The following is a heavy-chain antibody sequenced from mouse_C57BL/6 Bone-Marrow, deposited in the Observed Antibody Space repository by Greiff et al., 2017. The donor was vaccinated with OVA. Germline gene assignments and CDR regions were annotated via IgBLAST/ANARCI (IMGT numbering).Heavy chain of an antibody. V-gene: IGHV5-6*01. CDR1: GFTFSSYG. D-gene: IGHD1-1*01. CDR3: ARHVITTVVAKDWFAY. CDR2: ISSGGSYT. Sequence: EVQLVESGGDLVKPGGSLKLSCAASGFTFSSYGMSWVRQTPDKRLEWVATISSGGSYTYYPDSVKGRFTISRDNAKNTLYLQMSSLKSEDTAMYYCARHVITTVVAKDWFAYWGQGTLVTVSA. J-gene: IGHJ3*01.